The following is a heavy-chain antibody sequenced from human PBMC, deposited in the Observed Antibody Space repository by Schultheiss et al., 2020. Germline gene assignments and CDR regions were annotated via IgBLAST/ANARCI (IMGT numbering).Heavy chain of an antibody. CDR1: GGSISSYY. CDR3: ARDIAVAGTDKFDY. Sequence: SETLSLTCTVSGGSISSYYWSWIRQPAGKGLEWIGRIYTSGSTNYNPSLKSRVTMSVDTSKNQFSLKLSSVTAADTAVYYCARDIAVAGTDKFDYWGQGTLVTVSS. V-gene: IGHV4-4*07. J-gene: IGHJ4*02. CDR2: IYTSGST. D-gene: IGHD6-19*01.